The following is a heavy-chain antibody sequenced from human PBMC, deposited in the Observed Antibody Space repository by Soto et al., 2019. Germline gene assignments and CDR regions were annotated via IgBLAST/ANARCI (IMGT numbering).Heavy chain of an antibody. D-gene: IGHD1-26*01. Sequence: GGSLRLSCAASGFTFDDYTMHWVRQAPGKGLEWVSLISWDGGSTYYADSVKGRFTISRDNSKNSLYLQMNSLRTEDTALYYCAKDRVGATPQTYGMDVWGKGTTVTVSS. V-gene: IGHV3-43*01. J-gene: IGHJ6*04. CDR2: ISWDGGST. CDR1: GFTFDDYT. CDR3: AKDRVGATPQTYGMDV.